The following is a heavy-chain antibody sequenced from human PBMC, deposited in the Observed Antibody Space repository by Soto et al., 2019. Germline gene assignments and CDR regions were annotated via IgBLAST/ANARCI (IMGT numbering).Heavy chain of an antibody. CDR2: ISSSSSTI. CDR3: ARDRDYDFWRGSGAFDI. J-gene: IGHJ3*02. V-gene: IGHV3-48*02. CDR1: GFTFSSYG. D-gene: IGHD3-3*01. Sequence: GGSLRLSCAASGFTFSSYGMHWVRQAPGKGLEWVSYISSSSSTIYYADSVKGRFTISRDNAKNPLYLQMNSLRDEDTAVYYCARDRDYDFWRGSGAFDIWGQGTMVTVS.